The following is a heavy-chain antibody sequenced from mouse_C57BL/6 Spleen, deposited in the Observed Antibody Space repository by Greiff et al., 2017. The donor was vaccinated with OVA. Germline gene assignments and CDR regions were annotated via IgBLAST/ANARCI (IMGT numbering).Heavy chain of an antibody. CDR1: GYTFTSYW. CDR2: IYPGSGST. J-gene: IGHJ3*01. CDR3: ARWYYGSEGFAY. V-gene: IGHV1-55*01. D-gene: IGHD1-1*01. Sequence: VQLQQSGAELVKPGASVKMSCKASGYTFTSYWITWVKQRPGQGLEWIGDIYPGSGSTNYNEKFKSKATLTVDTSSSTAYMQLSSLTSEDSAVYYCARWYYGSEGFAYWGQGTLVTVSA.